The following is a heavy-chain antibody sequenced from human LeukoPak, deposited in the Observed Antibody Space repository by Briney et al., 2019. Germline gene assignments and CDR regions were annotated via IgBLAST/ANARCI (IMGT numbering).Heavy chain of an antibody. V-gene: IGHV3-9*01. CDR3: AKDYFSGSTLYYFDY. CDR1: GFTFDDYA. Sequence: PGRSLRLSCAASGFTFDDYAMHWVRQAPGKGLEWVSGISWNSGSIGYADSVKGRFTISRDNAKNSLYLQMNSLRAEDTALYYCAKDYFSGSTLYYFDYWGQGTLVTVSS. J-gene: IGHJ4*02. D-gene: IGHD6-19*01. CDR2: ISWNSGSI.